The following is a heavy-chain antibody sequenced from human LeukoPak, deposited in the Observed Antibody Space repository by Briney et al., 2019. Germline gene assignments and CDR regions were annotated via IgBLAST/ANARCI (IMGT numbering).Heavy chain of an antibody. CDR3: ARGVATINFAY. CDR2: IYTSGST. V-gene: IGHV4-61*02. J-gene: IGHJ4*02. Sequence: PSETPSLTCTVSGGSISSGSYYWSWIRQPAGKGLEWLRRIYTSGSTNYSPSLKSRVTISVDTSKNQFSLKLSSVTAADMAVYYCARGVATINFAYWGQGTLVTVSS. D-gene: IGHD5-24*01. CDR1: GGSISSGSYY.